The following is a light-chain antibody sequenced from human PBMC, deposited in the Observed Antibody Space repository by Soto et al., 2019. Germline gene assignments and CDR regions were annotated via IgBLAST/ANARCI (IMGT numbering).Light chain of an antibody. CDR1: SSNIGNNY. V-gene: IGLV1-51*01. CDR2: DND. Sequence: QSVLTQPPSVSAAPGQTVTISCSGSSSNIGNNYVFWYQQLPGTAPKLLIYDNDKRPSGIPDRFSGSKSGTSATLGITGLQTGDEADYYCATWDRSVSVGVFGGGTKLTVL. CDR3: ATWDRSVSVGV. J-gene: IGLJ2*01.